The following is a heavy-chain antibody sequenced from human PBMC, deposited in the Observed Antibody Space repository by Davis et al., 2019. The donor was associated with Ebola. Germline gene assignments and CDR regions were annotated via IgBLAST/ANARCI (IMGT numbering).Heavy chain of an antibody. CDR2: INSDGTAT. CDR1: GFTFSSYL. D-gene: IGHD2-15*01. J-gene: IGHJ5*02. Sequence: GESLKISCAASGFTFSSYLMHWVRQVPGKGLVWVSQINSDGTATDYADSVKGRFTISRDNAKNSLYLQMNSLRDEDTAVYYCARDLSDDVVVVHWFDPWGQGTLVTVSS. V-gene: IGHV3-74*01. CDR3: ARDLSDDVVVVHWFDP.